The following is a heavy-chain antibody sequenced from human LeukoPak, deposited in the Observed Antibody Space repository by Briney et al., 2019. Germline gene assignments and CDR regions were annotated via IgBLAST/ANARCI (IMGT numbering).Heavy chain of an antibody. CDR3: AREGGAPANAFDI. CDR2: IKQDGSEK. CDR1: GFTFSSYW. Sequence: PGGSLRLSCAASGFTFSSYWMSWVRQAPGKGLEWVANIKQDGSEKYYVDSVKGRFTISRDNAKNSLYLQMNSLRAEDTSVYYCAREGGAPANAFDIWGQGTMVTVSS. V-gene: IGHV3-7*01. J-gene: IGHJ3*02. D-gene: IGHD6-25*01.